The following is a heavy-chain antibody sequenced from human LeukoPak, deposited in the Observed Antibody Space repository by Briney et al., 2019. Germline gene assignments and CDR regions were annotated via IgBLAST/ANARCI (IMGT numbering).Heavy chain of an antibody. Sequence: SVKVSCKASGGTFSSYAISWVRQAPGQGLEWMGGIIPIFGTANYAQKFQGRVTITADESTSTAYMELSSLRSEDTAVYYCAREEYVGGATTYFDYWGQGTLVTVSS. J-gene: IGHJ4*02. CDR2: IIPIFGTA. V-gene: IGHV1-69*13. CDR1: GGTFSSYA. CDR3: AREEYVGGATTYFDY. D-gene: IGHD1-26*01.